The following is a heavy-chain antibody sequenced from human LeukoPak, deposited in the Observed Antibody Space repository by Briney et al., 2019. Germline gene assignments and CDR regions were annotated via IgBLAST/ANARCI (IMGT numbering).Heavy chain of an antibody. V-gene: IGHV3-74*01. CDR1: GFTFSRHW. Sequence: GGSLRLSCAASGFTFSRHWMHWVRQAPGKGLVWISRINSDASDTNYADFVKDRFTISRDNAKNTVYLQINSLRDEDTAVYYCARGPSYFQHWGQGTLVTVSS. J-gene: IGHJ1*01. CDR2: INSDASDT. CDR3: ARGPSYFQH.